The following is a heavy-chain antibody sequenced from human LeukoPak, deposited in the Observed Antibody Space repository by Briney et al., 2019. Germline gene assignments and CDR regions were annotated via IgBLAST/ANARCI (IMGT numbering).Heavy chain of an antibody. CDR2: ISSSSTI. Sequence: PGGSLRLSCAASGFTFSSYSMNWVRQAPGKGLEWVSYISSSSTIYYADSVKGRFTISRDNAKNSLYLQMNSLRAEDTAVYYCARDLSSTSSYAMDVWGQGTTVTVSS. J-gene: IGHJ6*02. CDR1: GFTFSSYS. D-gene: IGHD2-2*01. V-gene: IGHV3-48*01. CDR3: ARDLSSTSSYAMDV.